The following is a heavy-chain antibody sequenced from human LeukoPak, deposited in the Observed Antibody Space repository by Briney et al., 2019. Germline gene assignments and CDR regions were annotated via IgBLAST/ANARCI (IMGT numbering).Heavy chain of an antibody. J-gene: IGHJ6*02. CDR3: TRAHFGDYDFWSGPTSEYYYGMDV. D-gene: IGHD3-3*01. Sequence: SVKVSCKASGGSFSSYDISCVRQAPPQPLEWIGRIIHIFGIANYAQKSHRRVTITSDKSTSTAYMELSILRSENTAVYYCTRAHFGDYDFWSGPTSEYYYGMDVWGQGTTVTVSS. CDR2: IIHIFGIA. CDR1: GGSFSSYD. V-gene: IGHV1-69*04.